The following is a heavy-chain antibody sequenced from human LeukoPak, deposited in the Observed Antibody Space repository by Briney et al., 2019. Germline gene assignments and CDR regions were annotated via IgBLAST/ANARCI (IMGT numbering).Heavy chain of an antibody. D-gene: IGHD4-17*01. V-gene: IGHV6-1*01. CDR2: TYYRSKWYN. CDR1: GDSVSSNSAA. J-gene: IGHJ6*02. Sequence: SQTLSLTCAISGDSVSSNSAAWNWIRQSPSRGLEWLGRTYYRSKWYNDYAVSVKSRITINPDTSKNQFSLQLNSVTPEDTAVYYCARDLRQGGTVTTWDYYYYYGMDVWGQGTTVTVSS. CDR3: ARDLRQGGTVTTWDYYYYYGMDV.